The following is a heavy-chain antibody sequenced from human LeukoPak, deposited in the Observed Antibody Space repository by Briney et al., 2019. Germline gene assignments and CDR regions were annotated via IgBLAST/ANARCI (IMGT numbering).Heavy chain of an antibody. CDR1: GFTFSSYA. V-gene: IGHV3-23*01. CDR3: AKRVWNYDAFDI. Sequence: GSLRLSCAASGFTFSSYAMSWVRQAPGKGLEWVSAISGSGGSTYYADSVKGRFTISRDNSKNTLYLQMNSLRAEDTAVYYCAKRVWNYDAFDIWGQGTMVTVSS. J-gene: IGHJ3*02. CDR2: ISGSGGST. D-gene: IGHD1-7*01.